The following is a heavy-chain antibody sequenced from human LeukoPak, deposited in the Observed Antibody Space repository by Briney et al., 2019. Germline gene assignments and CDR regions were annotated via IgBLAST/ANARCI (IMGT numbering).Heavy chain of an antibody. D-gene: IGHD3-22*01. CDR3: AKGLSSGYSGSDY. Sequence: PGGSLRLSCAASGFIFSSFAINWVRQAPGKGLEWVSIISGNGDSTHYTDSVKGRFTISRDNSKNTLFLQMNSLRAEDTSVYHCAKGLSSGYSGSDYWGQGTLVTVSS. CDR1: GFIFSSFA. V-gene: IGHV3-23*01. CDR2: ISGNGDST. J-gene: IGHJ4*02.